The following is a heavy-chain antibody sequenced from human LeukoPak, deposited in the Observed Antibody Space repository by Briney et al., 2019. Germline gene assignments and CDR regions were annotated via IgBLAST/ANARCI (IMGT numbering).Heavy chain of an antibody. CDR3: ATTAGSGYRFDY. D-gene: IGHD3-22*01. J-gene: IGHJ4*02. V-gene: IGHV1-24*01. CDR1: GYTLTELS. Sequence: GASVNVSCKVSGYTLTELSMHWVRQAPGKGLEWMGGFDPEDGETIYAQKFQGRVTMTEDTPTDTAYMELSSLRSEDTAVYYCATTAGSGYRFDYWGQGTLVTVSS. CDR2: FDPEDGET.